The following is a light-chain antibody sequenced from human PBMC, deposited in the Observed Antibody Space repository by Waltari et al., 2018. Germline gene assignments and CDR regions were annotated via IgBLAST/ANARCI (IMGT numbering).Light chain of an antibody. Sequence: QSALTQPRSVSGSPGQSVTISCTGTSSDVGGYDYVSWYQHHPDKAPKLMLFDVSKRPSGVPGRLSGSKSGHPASLAISGLQAEDEADYFCCSHAGSDTFKVFGTGTKVTVL. J-gene: IGLJ1*01. V-gene: IGLV2-11*01. CDR3: CSHAGSDTFKV. CDR1: SSDVGGYDY. CDR2: DVS.